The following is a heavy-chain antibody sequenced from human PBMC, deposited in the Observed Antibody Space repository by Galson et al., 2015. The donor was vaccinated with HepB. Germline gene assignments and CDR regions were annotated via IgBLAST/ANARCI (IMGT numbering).Heavy chain of an antibody. D-gene: IGHD3-9*01. CDR1: GGSISSSSYY. Sequence: SETLSLTCTVSGGSISSSSYYWGWIRQPPGKGLEWIGSIYYSGSTYYNPSLKSRVTISVDTSKNQFSLKLSSVTAADTAVYYCARDYARELRYFDWLLLGNWFDPWGQGTLVTVSP. CDR3: ARDYARELRYFDWLLLGNWFDP. J-gene: IGHJ5*02. V-gene: IGHV4-39*07. CDR2: IYYSGST.